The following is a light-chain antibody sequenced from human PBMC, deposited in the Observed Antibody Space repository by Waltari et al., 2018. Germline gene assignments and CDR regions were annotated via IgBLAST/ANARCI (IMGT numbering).Light chain of an antibody. V-gene: IGKV4-1*01. CDR2: WAS. CDR3: QQYYTTPRT. Sequence: DIVMTQSPDSLAVSLGERATINCKSSQSVLYNSNSKNSLAGFQHNPGQPPKLLIYWASTRDSWVPDRFSGSGSGTDFTLTISSLQAEDVAVYYCQQYYTTPRTLAQGTTLEIK. J-gene: IGKJ2*01. CDR1: QSVLYNSNSKNS.